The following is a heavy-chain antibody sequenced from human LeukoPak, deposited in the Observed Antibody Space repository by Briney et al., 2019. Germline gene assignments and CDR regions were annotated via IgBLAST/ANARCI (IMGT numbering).Heavy chain of an antibody. D-gene: IGHD5-24*01. CDR2: ISDSGGTT. V-gene: IGHV3-23*01. J-gene: IGHJ4*02. CDR3: ARGRDGYNWIDY. CDR1: GFTFSTYA. Sequence: GGSLRLSCAASGFTFSTYAMSWVRQAPGKGLEWVSGISDSGGTTYYADSVKGRFTISRDSSKNTLYLQMNSLRAEDTDVYYCARGRDGYNWIDYWGQGTLVTVSS.